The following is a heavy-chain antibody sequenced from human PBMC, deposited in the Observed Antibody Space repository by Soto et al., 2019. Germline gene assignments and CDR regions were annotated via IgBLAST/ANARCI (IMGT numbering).Heavy chain of an antibody. CDR1: GFTFSSYW. V-gene: IGHV3-7*03. CDR2: IKQDGSEK. CDR3: ARDLEGHWLVNYFDY. Sequence: GGSLRLSCAASGFTFSSYWMSWVRQAPGKGLEWVANIKQDGSEKYYVDSVKGRFTISRDNAKNSLYLQMNSLRAEDTAVYYCARDLEGHWLVNYFDYWGQGTLVTVSS. J-gene: IGHJ4*02. D-gene: IGHD6-19*01.